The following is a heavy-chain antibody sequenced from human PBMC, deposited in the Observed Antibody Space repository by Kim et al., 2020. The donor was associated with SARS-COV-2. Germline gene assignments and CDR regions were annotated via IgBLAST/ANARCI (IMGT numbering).Heavy chain of an antibody. CDR1: GGSISSYY. Sequence: SETLSLTCTVSGGSISSYYWSWIRQPPGKGLEWIGYIYYSGSTNYNPSLKSRVTISVDTSKNQFSLKLSSVTAADTAVYYCARWDVARNYARHWGQGTLVTVSS. V-gene: IGHV4-59*01. CDR3: ARWDVARNYARH. D-gene: IGHD4-4*01. J-gene: IGHJ4*02. CDR2: IYYSGST.